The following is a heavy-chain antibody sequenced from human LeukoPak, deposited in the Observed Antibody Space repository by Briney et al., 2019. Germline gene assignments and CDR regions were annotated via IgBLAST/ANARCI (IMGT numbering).Heavy chain of an antibody. D-gene: IGHD1-26*01. CDR1: GFTFSSYG. CDR2: IWYDGSNK. CDR3: ARFARSGRIFDY. J-gene: IGHJ4*02. Sequence: GRSLRLSCAASGFTFSSYGMHWVRQAPGKGLEWVAVIWYDGSNKYYADSVKGRFTISRDNSKNTLYLQMNSLRAEDTAVYYCARFARSGRIFDYWGQGTLDTVSS. V-gene: IGHV3-33*01.